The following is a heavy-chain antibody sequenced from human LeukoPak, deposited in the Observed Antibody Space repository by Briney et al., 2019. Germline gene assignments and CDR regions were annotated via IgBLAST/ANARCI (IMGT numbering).Heavy chain of an antibody. J-gene: IGHJ4*02. Sequence: ASVKVSCKASEYTFTGYYMHWVRQAPGQGLEWMGWINPNSGGTHYAPKFQGRVTMTRDTSISTAYMELSRLRSDDTAVYFCARDSAVTGKDYWGQGTLVTVSS. V-gene: IGHV1-2*02. CDR3: ARDSAVTGKDY. CDR1: EYTFTGYY. CDR2: INPNSGGT. D-gene: IGHD2-21*02.